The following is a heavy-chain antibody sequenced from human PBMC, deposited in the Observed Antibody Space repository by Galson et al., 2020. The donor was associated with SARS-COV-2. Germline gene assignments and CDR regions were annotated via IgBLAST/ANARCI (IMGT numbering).Heavy chain of an antibody. CDR2: ISTSSSYT. Sequence: NSGRSLRLSCAASGFPFSTYSMNWVRLAPGKGLEWVSSISTSSSYTYYVDSVKGRFSISRDNPRNSLYLQMNSLRAKDTAVYYCARDEGIRGYNYGRLYYGMDVWGQGTTVTVSS. V-gene: IGHV3-21*01. CDR1: GFPFSTYS. D-gene: IGHD5-18*01. CDR3: ARDEGIRGYNYGRLYYGMDV. J-gene: IGHJ6*02.